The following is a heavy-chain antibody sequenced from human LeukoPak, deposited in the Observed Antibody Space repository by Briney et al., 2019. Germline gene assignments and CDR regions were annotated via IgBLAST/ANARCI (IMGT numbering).Heavy chain of an antibody. J-gene: IGHJ4*02. CDR2: ISGVGGST. CDR3: ASAPSASSSGWYGD. D-gene: IGHD6-19*01. CDR1: GFTFSTYA. Sequence: AGGSLRLSCGASGFTFSTYAMTWVRQAPGKGLEWVSTISGVGGSTYYADSVKGRFTISRDNSKNTLYLHMNSLRPEDTAVYFCASAPSASSSGWYGDWGQGTLVTVSS. V-gene: IGHV3-23*01.